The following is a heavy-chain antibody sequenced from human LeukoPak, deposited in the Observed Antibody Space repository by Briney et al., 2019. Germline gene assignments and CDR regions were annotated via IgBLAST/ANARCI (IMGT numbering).Heavy chain of an antibody. CDR1: GGSISSSSYY. CDR2: IYYSGST. CDR3: ARGNAPYDSSGYTPLF. D-gene: IGHD3-22*01. Sequence: SETLSLTCTVSGGSISSSSYYWGWIRQPPGKGLEWIGSIYYSGSTYYNPSLKSRVTISVDTSKNQFSLKLSSVTAADTAVYYCARGNAPYDSSGYTPLFWGQGTLVTVSS. V-gene: IGHV4-39*07. J-gene: IGHJ4*02.